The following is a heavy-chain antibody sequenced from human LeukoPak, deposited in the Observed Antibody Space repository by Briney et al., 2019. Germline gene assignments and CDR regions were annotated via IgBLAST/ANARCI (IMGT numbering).Heavy chain of an antibody. D-gene: IGHD6-13*01. V-gene: IGHV4-4*07. CDR2: ISTTGST. Sequence: SETLSLTCTVSGASISSYFWSWIRQPAGKELEWIGRISTTGSTYYNPSVKSRVTMSGDTSKSRFSLRLTSVTAADTAVYYCARFGLQLVDNWFDPWGQGTLVTVSS. CDR1: GASISSYF. J-gene: IGHJ5*02. CDR3: ARFGLQLVDNWFDP.